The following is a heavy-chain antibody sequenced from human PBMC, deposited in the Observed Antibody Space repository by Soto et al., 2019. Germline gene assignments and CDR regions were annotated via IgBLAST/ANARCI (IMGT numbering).Heavy chain of an antibody. J-gene: IGHJ4*02. CDR2: IIPIFGTA. V-gene: IGHV1-69*13. Sequence: SVKVSCKASGGTFSSYAISWVRQAPGQGLEWMGGIIPIFGTANYAQKFQGRVTITADESTSTAYMELSSLRSEDTAVYYCARRGGAYYYDSSGYEEFYYFDYWGQGTLVNVSA. D-gene: IGHD3-22*01. CDR1: GGTFSSYA. CDR3: ARRGGAYYYDSSGYEEFYYFDY.